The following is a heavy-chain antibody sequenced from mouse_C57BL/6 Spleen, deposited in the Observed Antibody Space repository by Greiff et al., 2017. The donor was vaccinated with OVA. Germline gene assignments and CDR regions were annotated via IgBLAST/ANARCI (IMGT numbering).Heavy chain of an antibody. J-gene: IGHJ1*03. Sequence: EVQLQQSGPELVKPGASVKIPCKASGYTFTDYNMDWVKQSHGKSLEWIGDINPNNGGTIYNQKFKGKATLTVDKSSSTAYMELRSLTSEDTAVYYCERYLYYYGSSPWYFDVWGTGTTVTVSS. CDR2: INPNNGGT. D-gene: IGHD1-1*01. CDR1: GYTFTDYN. CDR3: ERYLYYYGSSPWYFDV. V-gene: IGHV1-18*01.